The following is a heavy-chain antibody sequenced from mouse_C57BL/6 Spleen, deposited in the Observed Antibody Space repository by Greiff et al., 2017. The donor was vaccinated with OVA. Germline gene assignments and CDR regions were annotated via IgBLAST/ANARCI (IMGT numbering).Heavy chain of an antibody. CDR2: IDPEDDDT. D-gene: IGHD1-3*01. V-gene: IGHV14-1*01. J-gene: IGHJ2*01. CDR1: GFNIKDYY. Sequence: LVASGAEFVRPGASVKLSCTASGFNIKDYYMYWVKQRPDQGLEWIGRIDPEDDDTEYAPKFQGTATMTADTSSNTAYLQLSSLTSEDTAVYYCTTESYYFDYWGQGTTLTVSS. CDR3: TTESYYFDY.